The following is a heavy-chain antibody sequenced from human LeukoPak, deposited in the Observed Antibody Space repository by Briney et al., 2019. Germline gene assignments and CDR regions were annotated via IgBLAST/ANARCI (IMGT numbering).Heavy chain of an antibody. Sequence: GESLKISCKGSGNTFTNYWIGWGRQMPGKGLEWIGIIYPGDSDTRYSPSFQGQVTISADKSISTSYLQWSSLKASDTAMHYCARRTETYNWFDPWGQGTLVTVSS. V-gene: IGHV5-51*01. CDR3: ARRTETYNWFDP. J-gene: IGHJ5*02. CDR2: IYPGDSDT. CDR1: GNTFTNYW.